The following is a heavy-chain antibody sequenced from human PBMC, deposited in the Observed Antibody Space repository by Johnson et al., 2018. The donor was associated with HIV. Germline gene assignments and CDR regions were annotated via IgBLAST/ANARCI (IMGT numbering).Heavy chain of an antibody. J-gene: IGHJ3*02. CDR3: ARARGAFDI. Sequence: QEQLVESGGGVVQPGRSLRLSCAASGFTFSSYGMHWVRQAPGKGLEWVAVISYDGSNKYYADSVKGRFTISRDNSKNTLYLQMNSLRAEDTAVYYCARARGAFDIWGQGTMVTVSS. D-gene: IGHD3-10*01. V-gene: IGHV3-30*19. CDR1: GFTFSSYG. CDR2: ISYDGSNK.